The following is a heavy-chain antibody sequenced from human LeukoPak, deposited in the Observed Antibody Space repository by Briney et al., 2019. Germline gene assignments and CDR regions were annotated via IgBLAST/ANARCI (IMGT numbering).Heavy chain of an antibody. V-gene: IGHV3-23*01. J-gene: IGHJ4*02. CDR2: SSA. CDR1: GFTFNTSG. D-gene: IGHD5-24*01. Sequence: GGSLRLSCTASGFTFNTSGMHWVRQAPGKGLEWVGSSAVHADSVKGRFTISRDNSKNVLFVQMNNLRVEDTAVYFCARRDGRYFENWGQGTLVTVSS. CDR3: ARRDGRYFEN.